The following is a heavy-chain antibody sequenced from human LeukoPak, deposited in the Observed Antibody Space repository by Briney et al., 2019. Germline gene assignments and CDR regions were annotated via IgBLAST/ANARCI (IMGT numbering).Heavy chain of an antibody. D-gene: IGHD5-24*01. Sequence: GGXXXXSXAASGXPFSIHSMSXVRQAPGKGLEWVSSIDSSSSHIYYADSMKGRFTISRDNAKNSLFLQMNSLRAEDTAVYYCARDFRTQLDGYSPPYHFDYWGQGALVTVSS. V-gene: IGHV3-21*01. CDR2: IDSSSSHI. J-gene: IGHJ4*02. CDR3: ARDFRTQLDGYSPPYHFDY. CDR1: GXPFSIHS.